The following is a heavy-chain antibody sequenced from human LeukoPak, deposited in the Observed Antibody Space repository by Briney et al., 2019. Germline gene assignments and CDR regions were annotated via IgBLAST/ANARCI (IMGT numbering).Heavy chain of an antibody. V-gene: IGHV3-33*01. J-gene: IGHJ4*02. D-gene: IGHD3-3*01. CDR3: AREGYDFWSGYFRGLDH. Sequence: GRSLRLSCAASGFTFSSYGMHWVRQAPGKGLEWVAVIWYDGSNKYYADSVKGRFTISRDNSKNTLYLQMNSLRAEDTAVYYCAREGYDFWSGYFRGLDHWGQGTLVTVSS. CDR1: GFTFSSYG. CDR2: IWYDGSNK.